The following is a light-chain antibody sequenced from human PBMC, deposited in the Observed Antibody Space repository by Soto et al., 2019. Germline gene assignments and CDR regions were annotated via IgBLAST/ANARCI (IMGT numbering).Light chain of an antibody. V-gene: IGKV3-15*01. CDR1: QSVSIN. CDR2: DAS. J-gene: IGKJ2*01. CDR3: QQYNNWPPYT. Sequence: EIVMTQSPATLSVSPGERATLSCRASQSVSINLAWYQQKPGQAPRLLIYDASTRATGIPARSSGSGSGTEFTLTISSLQSEDFAVYSCQQYNNWPPYTFGQGTKLEIK.